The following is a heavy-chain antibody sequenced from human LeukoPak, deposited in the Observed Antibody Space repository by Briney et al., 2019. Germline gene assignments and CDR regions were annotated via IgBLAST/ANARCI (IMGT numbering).Heavy chain of an antibody. D-gene: IGHD6-13*01. CDR2: INHSGST. J-gene: IGHJ4*02. Sequence: SSETLSLTCAVYGGSFSGYYWSGIGQPPGKGREWIREINHSGSTNYNPSLKSRVTISVDTSKNQFSLKLSSVTAADTAVYYCASPNSSSWYLGYWGQGTLVTVSS. CDR1: GGSFSGYY. CDR3: ASPNSSSWYLGY. V-gene: IGHV4-34*01.